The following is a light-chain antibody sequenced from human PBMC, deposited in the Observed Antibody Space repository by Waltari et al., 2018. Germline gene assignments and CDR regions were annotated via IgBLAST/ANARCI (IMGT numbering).Light chain of an antibody. CDR1: QSLLHGAGRNF. CDR2: MGS. CDR3: MQARQPPYT. V-gene: IGKV2-28*01. Sequence: DIVMTQSPLSLPVTPGEPASISCRSSQSLLHGAGRNFLDWYLQKPGQSPQLLIYMGSNRASGVPDRFSGSGSGTYFTLKISRVEAEDVGVYYCMQARQPPYTFGGGTKVEIK. J-gene: IGKJ4*01.